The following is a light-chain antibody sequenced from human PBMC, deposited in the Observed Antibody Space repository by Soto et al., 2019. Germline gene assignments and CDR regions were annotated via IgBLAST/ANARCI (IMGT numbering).Light chain of an antibody. CDR2: EVS. J-gene: IGLJ1*01. V-gene: IGLV2-14*01. CDR1: SSDVGGYNY. Sequence: QSVLTQPASVSGSPGQSITISCTRTSSDVGGYNYVSWYQQHPYKAPKHMMYEVSKRPSGVYNRISGSKSGNTASLTISRLQAEDEADYYCSSYTSSSTYVFGTGTKVTVL. CDR3: SSYTSSSTYV.